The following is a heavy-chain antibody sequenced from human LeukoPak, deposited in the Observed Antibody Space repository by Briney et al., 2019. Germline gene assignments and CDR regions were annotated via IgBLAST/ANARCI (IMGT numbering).Heavy chain of an antibody. CDR2: IIPIFGTA. D-gene: IGHD4-11*01. CDR1: GGTFSRYA. V-gene: IGHV1-69*05. CDR3: ARSRSRYCNYFGIDY. J-gene: IGHJ4*02. Sequence: VASVKVSCKASGGTFSRYAISWVRQAPGQGLEWMGGIIPIFGTANYAQKFQGRVTITTDESTSTAYMELSSLRSEDTAVYYCARSRSRYCNYFGIDYWGQGTLVTVSS.